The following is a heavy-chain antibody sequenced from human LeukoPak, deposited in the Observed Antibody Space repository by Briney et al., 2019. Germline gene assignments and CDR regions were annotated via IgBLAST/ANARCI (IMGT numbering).Heavy chain of an antibody. V-gene: IGHV3-48*03. CDR1: GFTFSSYE. D-gene: IGHD3-10*01. CDR2: ISSSGSTI. Sequence: GGSLRLSCAASGFTFSSYEMNWVRPAPGKGLAGVSYISSSGSTIYYAGCVKGRFTISRDNAKNSLYLQMNSLRAEDTAVYYCARILWFGEFYWGQGTLVTVSS. J-gene: IGHJ4*02. CDR3: ARILWFGEFY.